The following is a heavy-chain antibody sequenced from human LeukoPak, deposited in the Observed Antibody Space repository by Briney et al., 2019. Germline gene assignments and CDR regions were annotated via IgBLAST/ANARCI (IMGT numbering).Heavy chain of an antibody. J-gene: IGHJ4*02. CDR1: GFTFSSYA. Sequence: GGPLRLSCAASGFTFSSYAMSWVRQAPGKGLEWVSAISGSGGSPYYADSVKGRFTISRDNSKNTLYLQMNSLRAEDTAVYYCAKDRGIAAAGILDYWGQGTLVTVSS. CDR3: AKDRGIAAAGILDY. D-gene: IGHD6-13*01. CDR2: ISGSGGSP. V-gene: IGHV3-23*01.